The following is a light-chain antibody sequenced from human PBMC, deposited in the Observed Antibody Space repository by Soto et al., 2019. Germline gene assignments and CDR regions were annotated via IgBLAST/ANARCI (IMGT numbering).Light chain of an antibody. CDR3: AAWDDSLKNWV. Sequence: QSALTQPPSASGTPGQRVTISCSGSSSNIGSNTVNWYQQLPGTAPKLLIYRNNQRPSGVPDRFSGSKSGTSASLAISGLQSEDEADYYCAAWDDSLKNWVFGGGTKVTVL. J-gene: IGLJ3*02. V-gene: IGLV1-44*01. CDR2: RNN. CDR1: SSNIGSNT.